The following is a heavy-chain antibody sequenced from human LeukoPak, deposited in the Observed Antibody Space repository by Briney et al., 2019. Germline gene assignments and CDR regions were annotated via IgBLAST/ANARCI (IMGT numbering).Heavy chain of an antibody. CDR1: GFTFSSYS. Sequence: GSLRLSCAASGFTFSSYSMNWIRQPPGKGLEWIGEINHSGSTNYNPSLKSRVTISVDTSKNQFSLKLSSVTAADTAVYYCARVYYDSSGPVRLDYWGQGTLVTVSS. CDR2: INHSGST. J-gene: IGHJ4*02. V-gene: IGHV4-34*01. D-gene: IGHD3-22*01. CDR3: ARVYYDSSGPVRLDY.